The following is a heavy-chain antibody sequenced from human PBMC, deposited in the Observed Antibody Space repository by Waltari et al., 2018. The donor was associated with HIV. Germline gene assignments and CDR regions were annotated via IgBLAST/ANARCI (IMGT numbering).Heavy chain of an antibody. D-gene: IGHD1-26*01. CDR1: SGSISSYN. J-gene: IGHJ5*02. CDR3: ERGGSSNYFDP. V-gene: IGHV4-59*08. CDR2: IYYSGST. Sequence: QVQPQESGPGLVKPSETLSLTCSVSSGSISSYNWSWIRQPPGKGLEWIGYIYYSGSTKYKPSLKSRVTISVDTSKNHLSLKLTSVTAADTAVYYCERGGSSNYFDPWGQGTLVTVSS.